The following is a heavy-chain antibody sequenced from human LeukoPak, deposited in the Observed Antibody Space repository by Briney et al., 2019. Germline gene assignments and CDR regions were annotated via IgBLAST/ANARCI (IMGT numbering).Heavy chain of an antibody. CDR2: LSGSGYST. Sequence: GGSLRLSCAASGFTFSSYAMSWVRQAPGKGLEWVSGLSGSGYSTYYADSVKGRFTSFRDNSKNRLYLQMNSLGAEDTAVYFCARISGWSGTDDWGQGTLVTVSS. CDR1: GFTFSSYA. CDR3: ARISGWSGTDD. D-gene: IGHD6-19*01. V-gene: IGHV3-23*01. J-gene: IGHJ4*02.